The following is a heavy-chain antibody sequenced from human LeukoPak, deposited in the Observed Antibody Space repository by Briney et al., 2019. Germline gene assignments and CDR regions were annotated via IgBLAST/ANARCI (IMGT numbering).Heavy chain of an antibody. Sequence: PGGSLRLSCAASGVILSDYGMHGVRQAPGKGVGWVAAIWYEGSNIFYADSVKGRFTISRDNSKTALYLQMNSLRAEDTADYYCAKEGDRGEALYYYYMDVWGNGTTVTVSS. CDR2: IWYEGSNI. D-gene: IGHD3-10*01. CDR3: AKEGDRGEALYYYYMDV. J-gene: IGHJ6*03. V-gene: IGHV3-33*06. CDR1: GVILSDYG.